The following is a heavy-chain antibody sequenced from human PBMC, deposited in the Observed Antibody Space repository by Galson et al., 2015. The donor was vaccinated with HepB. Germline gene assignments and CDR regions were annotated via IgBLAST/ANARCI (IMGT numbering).Heavy chain of an antibody. CDR3: VKEGSWFGGDWFDP. D-gene: IGHD3-16*01. V-gene: IGHV3-23*01. Sequence: SLRLSCAGSGFIFRHHAMAWIRQAPGKGLEWISGINGRGSTRSYSDAVKGRFSISRDNSKDTVFLQMDNLRAEDTAVYYCVKEGSWFGGDWFDPWGQGALITVS. CDR2: INGRGSTR. CDR1: GFIFRHHA. J-gene: IGHJ5*02.